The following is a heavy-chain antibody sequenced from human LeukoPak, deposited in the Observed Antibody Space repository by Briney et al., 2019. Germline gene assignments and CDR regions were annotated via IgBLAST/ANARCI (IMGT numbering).Heavy chain of an antibody. CDR2: INWNGGST. J-gene: IGHJ6*03. CDR1: GFTFDDYG. CDR3: ARDGGYSYYMDV. Sequence: PGGSLRLSCAASGFTFDDYGMSWVRQAPGKGLEWVSGINWNGGSTGYADSVKGRFTISRDNAKNSLYLQMNSLRAEDTAVYYCARDGGYSYYMDVWGKGTTVTISS. V-gene: IGHV3-20*04. D-gene: IGHD1-26*01.